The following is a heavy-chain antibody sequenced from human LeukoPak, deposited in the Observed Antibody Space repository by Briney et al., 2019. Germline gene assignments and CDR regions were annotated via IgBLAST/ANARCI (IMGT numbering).Heavy chain of an antibody. CDR3: AKDMSGGNSVLLD. CDR2: ISWNSGSI. V-gene: IGHV3-9*01. Sequence: GRSLRLSCAASGFTFDDYAMHWVRQAPGKGLEWVSGISWNSGSIGYADSVKGRFTISRDNAKNSLYLQMNSLRAEDTALYYCAKDMSGGNSVLLDWGQGTLVTVSS. CDR1: GFTFDDYA. J-gene: IGHJ4*02. D-gene: IGHD4-23*01.